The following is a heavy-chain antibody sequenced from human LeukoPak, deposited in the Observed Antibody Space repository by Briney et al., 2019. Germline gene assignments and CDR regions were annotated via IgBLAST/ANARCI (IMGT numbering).Heavy chain of an antibody. Sequence: SETLSLTCAVSGYSISSGYYWGWIRQPPGQGLEWIGSIYHSGSTYYNPSLKSRVTISVDKSKNQFSLKLSSVTAADTAVYYCITSLAAAGSGSLDAFDIWGQGTMVTVSS. V-gene: IGHV4-38-2*01. CDR1: GYSISSGYY. J-gene: IGHJ3*02. CDR3: ITSLAAAGSGSLDAFDI. CDR2: IYHSGST. D-gene: IGHD6-13*01.